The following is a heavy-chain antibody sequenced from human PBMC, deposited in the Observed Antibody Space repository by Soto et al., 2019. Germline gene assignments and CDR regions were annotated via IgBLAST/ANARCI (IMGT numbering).Heavy chain of an antibody. CDR3: ARDRGDYYYMDV. CDR2: VWYDGSKE. D-gene: IGHD3-10*01. V-gene: IGHV3-33*01. Sequence: QLVESGGGVVQPGRSLRLSCAASGFTFSSYGMHWVRQAPGKGLEWVGIVWYDGSKEYYAESVRGRITISRDNSKKTLDLQVHSLRVEDTAVYYWARDRGDYYYMDVWGEGTTVTVSS. CDR1: GFTFSSYG. J-gene: IGHJ6*03.